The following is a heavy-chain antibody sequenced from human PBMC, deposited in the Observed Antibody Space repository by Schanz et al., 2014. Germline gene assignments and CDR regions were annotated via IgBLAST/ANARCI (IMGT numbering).Heavy chain of an antibody. CDR2: VYYSGDT. J-gene: IGHJ2*01. Sequence: QVQLQESGPGLVKPSETLSLTCTVSGASLSSYYWTWIRQPPGMGLEWIGYVYYSGDTNYNPSLKSRLTISVDTFKKQFSLRLTSVTAADTAVYYCARGRPHHWFFDLWGRGTLVTVSA. V-gene: IGHV4-59*01. CDR1: GASLSSYY. CDR3: ARGRPHHWFFDL.